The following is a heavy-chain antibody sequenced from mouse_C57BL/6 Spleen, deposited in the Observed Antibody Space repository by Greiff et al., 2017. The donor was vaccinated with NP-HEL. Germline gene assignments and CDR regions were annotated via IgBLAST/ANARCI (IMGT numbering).Heavy chain of an antibody. CDR1: GFTFSDYG. D-gene: IGHD1-2*01. CDR3: ARLSTTAFDY. V-gene: IGHV5-17*01. J-gene: IGHJ2*01. Sequence: EVMLVESGGGLVKPGGSLKLSCAASGFTFSDYGMHWVRQAPEKGLEWVAYISSGSSTIYYADTVKGRFTISRDNAKNTLFLQMTSLRSEDTAMYYCARLSTTAFDYWGQGTTLTVSS. CDR2: ISSGSSTI.